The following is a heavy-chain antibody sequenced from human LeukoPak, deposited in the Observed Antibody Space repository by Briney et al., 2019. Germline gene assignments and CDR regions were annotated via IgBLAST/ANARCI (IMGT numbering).Heavy chain of an antibody. V-gene: IGHV1-2*02. J-gene: IGHJ3*02. Sequence: ASVKVSCKASGYTFTDYYMHWVRQAPGQGLEWMGWISPNSDDTNYAQKFQGRVTMTRDTSVSTAYMELSSLRSDDTAVYYCARARYYYDSSGPGAFDIWGQGTMVTVSS. CDR2: ISPNSDDT. CDR3: ARARYYYDSSGPGAFDI. D-gene: IGHD3-22*01. CDR1: GYTFTDYY.